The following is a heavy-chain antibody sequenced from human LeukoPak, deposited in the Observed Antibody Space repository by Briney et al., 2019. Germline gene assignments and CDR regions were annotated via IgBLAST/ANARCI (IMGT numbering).Heavy chain of an antibody. D-gene: IGHD6-13*01. Sequence: GGSLRLSCVASGFTFSNYAMSWIRQAPGKALEWVSSISVGGATTYYADSVKGRFSISRDNSENTLYLQMNNLRADDTAVYSCAKSFTSSSSDYWGQGTLVTVSS. CDR2: ISVGGATT. CDR3: AKSFTSSSSDY. V-gene: IGHV3-23*01. J-gene: IGHJ4*02. CDR1: GFTFSNYA.